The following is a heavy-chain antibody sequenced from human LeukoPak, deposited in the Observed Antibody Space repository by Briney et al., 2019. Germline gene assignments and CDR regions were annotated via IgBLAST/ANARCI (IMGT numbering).Heavy chain of an antibody. CDR1: GYSFTTYW. V-gene: IGHV5-51*01. D-gene: IGHD2-15*01. CDR2: IYPGDSDT. Sequence: GESLKISCKGFGYSFTTYWIGWVRQMPGKGLEWMGIIYPGDSDTRYSPSYQGQVTISADKSISTAYLQWSSLKASDTAMYYCARRRYCSGGGCFSHAFDIWGQGTMVTVSS. CDR3: ARRRYCSGGGCFSHAFDI. J-gene: IGHJ3*02.